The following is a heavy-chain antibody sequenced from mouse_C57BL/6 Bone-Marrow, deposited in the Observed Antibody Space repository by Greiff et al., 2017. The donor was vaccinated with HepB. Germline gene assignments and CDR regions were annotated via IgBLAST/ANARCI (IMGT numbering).Heavy chain of an antibody. D-gene: IGHD2-1*01. CDR3: ARNGNYGAY. CDR2: ILPGSGST. Sequence: QVQLQQSGAELMKPGASVKLSCTATGYTFTGYWIEWVKPRPGHGLEWIGEILPGSGSTNYNEKFKSKATLTVDKSSSTAYMQLSSLTSEDSAVYDCARNGNYGAYWGQGTLVTVSA. J-gene: IGHJ3*01. CDR1: GYTFTGYW. V-gene: IGHV1-9*01.